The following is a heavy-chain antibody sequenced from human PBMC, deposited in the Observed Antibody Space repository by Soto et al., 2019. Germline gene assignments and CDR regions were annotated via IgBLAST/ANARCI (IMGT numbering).Heavy chain of an antibody. V-gene: IGHV1-69*06. D-gene: IGHD2-2*01. CDR2: IIPIFGTA. CDR3: ARARQYCSSTSCYWTY. J-gene: IGHJ4*02. Sequence: GASVEVSCKASGDTFSSYAISWVRQAPGQGLEWMGGIIPIFGTANYAQKFQGRVTITADKSTSTAYMELSSLRSEDTAVYYCARARQYCSSTSCYWTYWGQGTLVTVPS. CDR1: GDTFSSYA.